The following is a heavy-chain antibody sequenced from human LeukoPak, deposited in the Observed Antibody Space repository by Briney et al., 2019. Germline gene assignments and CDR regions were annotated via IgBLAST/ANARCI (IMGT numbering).Heavy chain of an antibody. Sequence: ASVTVSCKSSGGTFISYAISWVGQAPGQGGEWMGGIIPIFGKANYAQKFQGRVTITADESTSTAYMELSSLRSEHTAVYYCARRTSYVGGYSGYDISYYYYGMDVWGQGTTVTVSS. V-gene: IGHV1-69*13. CDR1: GGTFISYA. D-gene: IGHD5-12*01. J-gene: IGHJ6*02. CDR3: ARRTSYVGGYSGYDISYYYYGMDV. CDR2: IIPIFGKA.